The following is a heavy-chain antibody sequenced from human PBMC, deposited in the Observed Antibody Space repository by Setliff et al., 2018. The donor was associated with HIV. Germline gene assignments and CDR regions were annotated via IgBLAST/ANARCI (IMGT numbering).Heavy chain of an antibody. CDR2: ISPNTGAT. J-gene: IGHJ4*02. CDR3: AGTIAGVGVLVY. Sequence: ASVKVSCKTSGYIFIRYYIFWVRQAPGQGPEWMGWISPNTGATNSAQKFQGRLTMTRDTSISTTYMELSSLRSDDTAIYYCAGTIAGVGVLVYWGQGTLVTVSS. D-gene: IGHD6-13*01. CDR1: GYIFIRYY. V-gene: IGHV1-2*02.